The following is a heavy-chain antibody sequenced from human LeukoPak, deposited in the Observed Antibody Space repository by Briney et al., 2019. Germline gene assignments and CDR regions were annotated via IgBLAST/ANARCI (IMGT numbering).Heavy chain of an antibody. CDR1: GYTFTSYG. Sequence: ASVKFSCKASGYTFTSYGISWVRQAPGQGLEWIGWISACNGNTNYAQKLQGRVTMTTDTSTSTAYMELRSLRSDDTAIYYCARDGELPHDGFDLWGQGTMVSVSS. CDR2: ISACNGNT. D-gene: IGHD1-7*01. V-gene: IGHV1-18*01. CDR3: ARDGELPHDGFDL. J-gene: IGHJ3*01.